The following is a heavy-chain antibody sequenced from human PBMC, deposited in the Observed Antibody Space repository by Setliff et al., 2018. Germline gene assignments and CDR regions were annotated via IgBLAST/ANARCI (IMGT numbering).Heavy chain of an antibody. CDR1: GYTFTSYY. CDR3: ARGAVPGGVSAFDI. Sequence: ASVKVSCKASGYTFTSYYINWVRQATGQGLEWKGWMNPNSGNTGYAQKFQGRVTMTRNTSISTAYMELSSLRSEDTAVYYCARGAVPGGVSAFDIWGQGTMVTVSS. J-gene: IGHJ3*02. V-gene: IGHV1-8*02. D-gene: IGHD2-2*01. CDR2: MNPNSGNT.